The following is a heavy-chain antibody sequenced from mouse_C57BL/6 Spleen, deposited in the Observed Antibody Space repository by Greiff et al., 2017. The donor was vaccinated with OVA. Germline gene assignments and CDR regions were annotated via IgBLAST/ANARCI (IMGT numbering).Heavy chain of an antibody. Sequence: QVQLQQSGAELVRPGTSVKVSCKASGYAFTNYLIEWVKQRPGQGLEWIGVINPGSGGTNYNEKFKGKVTLTADKSSSTAYMQLSSLTSEDAAVYFCAREGPYYGSSYWFAYWGQGTLVTVSA. CDR2: INPGSGGT. J-gene: IGHJ3*01. CDR3: AREGPYYGSSYWFAY. CDR1: GYAFTNYL. V-gene: IGHV1-54*01. D-gene: IGHD1-1*01.